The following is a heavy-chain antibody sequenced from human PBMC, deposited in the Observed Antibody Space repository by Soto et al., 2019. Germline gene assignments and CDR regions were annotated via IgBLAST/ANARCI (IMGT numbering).Heavy chain of an antibody. J-gene: IGHJ6*02. V-gene: IGHV3-74*01. CDR2: INGDGSST. Sequence: EVQLVESGGGLVQPGGSLRLSCAASGITFSNYWMHWVRQAPGKGLVWVSRINGDGSSTSYADSVKSRFTISRDNAKNTLFLQMNSLRAEDTAVYYCAVDCSSSTCYRDGMDVWGQGTTVTVSS. D-gene: IGHD2-2*02. CDR3: AVDCSSSTCYRDGMDV. CDR1: GITFSNYW.